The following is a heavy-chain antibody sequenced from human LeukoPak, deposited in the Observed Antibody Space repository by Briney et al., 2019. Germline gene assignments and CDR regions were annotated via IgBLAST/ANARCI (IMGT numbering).Heavy chain of an antibody. V-gene: IGHV4-34*01. CDR1: GGSFSGYY. CDR3: AREPSSWDGAFDI. D-gene: IGHD6-13*01. CDR2: INHSGST. J-gene: IGHJ3*02. Sequence: SETLSLTCAVYGGSFSGYYWSWIHQPPGKGLEWIGEINHSGSTNYNPSLKSRVTISVDTSKNQFSLKLSSVTAAHTAVYYCAREPSSWDGAFDIWGQGTMVTVSS.